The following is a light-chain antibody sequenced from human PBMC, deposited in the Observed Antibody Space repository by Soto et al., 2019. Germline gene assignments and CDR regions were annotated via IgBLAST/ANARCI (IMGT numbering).Light chain of an antibody. CDR3: SSYAGRSTFVV. CDR2: EGS. J-gene: IGLJ2*01. Sequence: QSVLTQPASVSGSPGQSITISCTGTNSDVGTYNLVSWYQQHPGKAPKLMLYEGSKRPSGVSNRFSGSKSGNTASLTISGLQAEDEADYYCSSYAGRSTFVVFGGGTKLTVL. CDR1: NSDVGTYNL. V-gene: IGLV2-23*03.